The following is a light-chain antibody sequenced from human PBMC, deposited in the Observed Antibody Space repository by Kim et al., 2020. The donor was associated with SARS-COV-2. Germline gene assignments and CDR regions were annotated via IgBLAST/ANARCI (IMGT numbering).Light chain of an antibody. CDR2: EDS. CDR3: YSADSSGYHRV. J-gene: IGLJ2*01. CDR1: ALPKKF. Sequence: SYELTQPPSVSVSPGQTARITCSGDALPKKFAYWYQQKSGQAPVLVIYEDSKRPSGIPERFSGSSSGPMATLTISGAQVEDEADYYCYSADSSGYHRVFGGGTQLTVL. V-gene: IGLV3-10*01.